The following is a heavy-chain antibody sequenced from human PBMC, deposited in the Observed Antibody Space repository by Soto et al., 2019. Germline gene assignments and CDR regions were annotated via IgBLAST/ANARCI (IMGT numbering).Heavy chain of an antibody. Sequence: EVQLVESGGGLVQPGGSLKLSCAASGFTFSSYAMSCVRQAPGKGLEWVSAISGSGGSTYYADSVKGRFTISRDNSKNTLYLQMNSLRAEDTAVYYCAKDFPWLLPTQFGMDVWGQGTTVTVSS. CDR3: AKDFPWLLPTQFGMDV. CDR1: GFTFSSYA. J-gene: IGHJ6*02. D-gene: IGHD2-15*01. V-gene: IGHV3-23*04. CDR2: ISGSGGST.